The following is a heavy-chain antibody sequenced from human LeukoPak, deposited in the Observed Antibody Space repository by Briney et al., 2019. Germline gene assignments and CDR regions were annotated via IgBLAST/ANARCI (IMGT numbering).Heavy chain of an antibody. CDR1: GYTLTNFG. J-gene: IGHJ6*04. D-gene: IGHD2/OR15-2a*01. CDR2: ISAHSGDT. Sequence: ASVKVSCKASGYTLTNFGITWVRQAPGQGLEWMGWISAHSGDTNYAQKLQDRVTMTTDTSSNTAYLELRSLRSDDSAVYYCARARNVMVIGDVWGKGTTVIVSS. CDR3: ARARNVMVIGDV. V-gene: IGHV1-18*01.